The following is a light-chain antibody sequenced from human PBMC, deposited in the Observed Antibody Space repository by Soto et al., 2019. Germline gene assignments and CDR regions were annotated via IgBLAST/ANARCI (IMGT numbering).Light chain of an antibody. CDR2: DTD. J-gene: IGLJ2*01. V-gene: IGLV7-46*01. CDR3: FLSYSGARPVV. CDR1: TGPVTSGHW. Sequence: QAVVTQEPSLTVSPGGTVTLTCDSRTGPVTSGHWPYWLQQKPGQAPRTLIYDTDKKHSWTPARFSGSLLGGKAALTLSGAQPEDQAYSYCFLSYSGARPVVFGGGTKLTVL.